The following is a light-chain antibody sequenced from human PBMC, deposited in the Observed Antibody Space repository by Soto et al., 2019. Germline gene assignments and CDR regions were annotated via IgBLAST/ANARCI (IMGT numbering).Light chain of an antibody. CDR1: QNINRY. CDR3: QQRNNWPIT. Sequence: EIVLTQSPATLSLSPWERATLSCRASQNINRYLAWYHQKPGQPPRLLIYDASTRATGIPARFSGSGSGTDFTLTISSLEPEDFAVYYCQQRNNWPITFGQGTRLEIK. V-gene: IGKV3-11*01. J-gene: IGKJ5*01. CDR2: DAS.